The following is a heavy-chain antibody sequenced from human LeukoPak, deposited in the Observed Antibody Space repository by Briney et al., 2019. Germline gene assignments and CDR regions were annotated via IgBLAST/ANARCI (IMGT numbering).Heavy chain of an antibody. CDR3: AINKAAKSLDY. CDR1: GYTFTDYY. D-gene: IGHD6-25*01. Sequence: ASVKVSCKASGYTFTDYYIHWVRQAPGQGLEWMAWMNPNSGGTGYAQKFQGRVTMTRDTSISTGYMELSRLKFDDTAVYYCAINKAAKSLDYWGQGTLVTVSS. J-gene: IGHJ4*02. V-gene: IGHV1-2*02. CDR2: MNPNSGGT.